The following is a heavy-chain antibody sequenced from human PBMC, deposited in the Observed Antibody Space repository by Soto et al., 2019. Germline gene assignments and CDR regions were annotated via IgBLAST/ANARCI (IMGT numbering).Heavy chain of an antibody. D-gene: IGHD2-15*01. Sequence: QMHLQESRPGLVKPSETLSLTCTVSGGSISSSYWSWIRQPPGKGLEWLAYLYDDGSANYNPSLKSRPTISLDKSKNQFSLKLTSVTAADTAVYYCARDKYCSGGSCRKNSFDPWGQGTLVTVSS. CDR2: LYDDGSA. CDR3: ARDKYCSGGSCRKNSFDP. J-gene: IGHJ5*02. CDR1: GGSISSSY. V-gene: IGHV4-59*01.